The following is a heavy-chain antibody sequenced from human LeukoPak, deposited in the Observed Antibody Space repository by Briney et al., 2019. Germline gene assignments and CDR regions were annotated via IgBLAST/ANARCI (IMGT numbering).Heavy chain of an antibody. Sequence: SETLSLTCTVSGGSINSYYWSWIRQPPGKGPEWIGYIYYSGNTNYNPSLKSRVSISIDTSKNQLSLQLSSVTAADTAVYYCARDRDSSGLRDFDLWGRGTRVTVSA. J-gene: IGHJ2*01. CDR1: GGSINSYY. CDR2: IYYSGNT. V-gene: IGHV4-59*01. D-gene: IGHD3-22*01. CDR3: ARDRDSSGLRDFDL.